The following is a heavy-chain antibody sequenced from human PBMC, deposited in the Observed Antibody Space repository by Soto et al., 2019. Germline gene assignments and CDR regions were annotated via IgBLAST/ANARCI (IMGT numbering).Heavy chain of an antibody. D-gene: IGHD3-3*01. Sequence: ASVKVSCKASGYTFTSYGISWVRQAPGQGLEWMGWISAYNGNTNYAQKLQGRVTMTTDTSTSTAYMELRSLRSDDTAVYYCARLGERYYDFWSGYSPDYYYGMDVWGQGTTVTVSS. J-gene: IGHJ6*02. CDR2: ISAYNGNT. CDR1: GYTFTSYG. CDR3: ARLGERYYDFWSGYSPDYYYGMDV. V-gene: IGHV1-18*01.